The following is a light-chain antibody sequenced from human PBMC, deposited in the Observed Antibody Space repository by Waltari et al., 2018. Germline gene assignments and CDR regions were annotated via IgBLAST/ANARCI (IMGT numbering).Light chain of an antibody. CDR3: FSYTPSDTYV. CDR2: DVT. J-gene: IGLJ1*01. V-gene: IGLV2-18*02. Sequence: QSALTQPPSVSGSPGQSVTISCAGTSSDVGRYNRVSWYQQSPGTAPKVIIYDVTNRPTGVPVRFSASKSGNTASLTISGLQSEDEADYYCFSYTPSDTYVFGTGTKVAVL. CDR1: SSDVGRYNR.